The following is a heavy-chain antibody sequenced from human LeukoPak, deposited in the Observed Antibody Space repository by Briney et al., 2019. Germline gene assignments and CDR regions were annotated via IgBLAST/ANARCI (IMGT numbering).Heavy chain of an antibody. J-gene: IGHJ6*02. CDR1: GFTFSSYG. CDR2: ISYDGSNK. CDR3: AKDVYDYVWGSYRYSPFYYYYGMDV. Sequence: GRSLRLSCAASGFTFSSYGMHWVRQAPGKGLEWVAVISYDGSNKYYADSVKGRFTISRDNSKNTLYLQMNGLRAEDTAVYYCAKDVYDYVWGSYRYSPFYYYYGMDVWGQGTTVTVSS. D-gene: IGHD3-16*02. V-gene: IGHV3-30*18.